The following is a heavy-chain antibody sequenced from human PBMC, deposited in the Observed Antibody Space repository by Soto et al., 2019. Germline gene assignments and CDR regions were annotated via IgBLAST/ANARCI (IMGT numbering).Heavy chain of an antibody. CDR3: AKDTGDYGGNGFDY. J-gene: IGHJ4*02. V-gene: IGHV3-9*01. D-gene: IGHD4-17*01. CDR1: GFTFDDYA. Sequence: EVQLVESGGGLVQPGRSLRLSCAASGFTFDDYAMHWVRQAPGKGLEWVSGISWNSGSIGYADSVKGRFTLSRDNANNSLYLQMNSLRAEDTALYYCAKDTGDYGGNGFDYWGQGTLVTVSS. CDR2: ISWNSGSI.